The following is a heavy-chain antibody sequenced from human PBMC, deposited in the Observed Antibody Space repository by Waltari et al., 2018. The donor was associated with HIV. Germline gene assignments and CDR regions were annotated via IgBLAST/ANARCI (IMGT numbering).Heavy chain of an antibody. CDR1: GGSFSGYY. V-gene: IGHV4-34*01. J-gene: IGHJ6*02. CDR3: AREVAAARGGMDV. Sequence: QVQLQQWGAGLLKPSETLSLTCAVYGGSFSGYYWSWIRQPPGKGLEWIGEINHSGSTNYNPSLKSRVTISVDTSKNQFSLKLSSGTAADTAVYYCAREVAAARGGMDVWGQGTTVTVSS. CDR2: INHSGST. D-gene: IGHD6-13*01.